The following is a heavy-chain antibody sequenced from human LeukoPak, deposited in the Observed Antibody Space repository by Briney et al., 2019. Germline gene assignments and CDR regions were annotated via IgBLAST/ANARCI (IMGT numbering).Heavy chain of an antibody. D-gene: IGHD2-15*01. CDR1: GFTFSSYS. Sequence: GGSLRLSCAASGFTFSSYSMNWVRQAPGKGLEWVSSISSSSSYIYYADSVKGRFTISRDNAKNSLYLQMNSLRAEDTAVYYCARALTLLLHFDYWGQGTLVTVSS. J-gene: IGHJ4*02. CDR3: ARALTLLLHFDY. CDR2: ISSSSSYI. V-gene: IGHV3-21*01.